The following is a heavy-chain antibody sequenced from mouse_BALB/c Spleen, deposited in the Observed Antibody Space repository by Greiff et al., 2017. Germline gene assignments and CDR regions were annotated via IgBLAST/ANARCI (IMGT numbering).Heavy chain of an antibody. CDR3: ARGGKGYYYAMDY. CDR2: ISYSGST. V-gene: IGHV3-8*02. Sequence: EVHLVESGPSLVKPSQTLSLTCSVTGDSITSCYWNWIRKFPGNKLEYMGYISYSGSTYYNPSLKSRISITRDTSKNQYYLQLNSVTTEDTATYYCARGGKGYYYAMDYWGQGTSVTVSS. D-gene: IGHD3-3*01. CDR1: GDSITSCY. J-gene: IGHJ4*01.